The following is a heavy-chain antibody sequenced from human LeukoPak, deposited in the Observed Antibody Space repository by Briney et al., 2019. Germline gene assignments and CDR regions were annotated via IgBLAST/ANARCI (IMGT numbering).Heavy chain of an antibody. J-gene: IGHJ4*02. CDR1: GFTFSSYS. CDR3: ARDQGGVGY. Sequence: GGSLRLSCAASGFTFSSYSMNWVRQAPGKGLEWVSYISSSSDTIYYTDSVKGRFTISRDNAKHSLFLQMNSLRAEDTAVYYCARDQGGVGYWGQGTLVTVSS. D-gene: IGHD3-16*01. CDR2: ISSSSDTI. V-gene: IGHV3-48*01.